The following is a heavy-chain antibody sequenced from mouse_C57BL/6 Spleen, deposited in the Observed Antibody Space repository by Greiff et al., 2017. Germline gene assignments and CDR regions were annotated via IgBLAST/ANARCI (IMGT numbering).Heavy chain of an antibody. V-gene: IGHV1-82*01. D-gene: IGHD2-4*01. CDR2: LFPGVGDN. Sequence: VLLQQSGPELVKPGASVKISCKASGYAFSSSWMNWVKQRPGKGLEWIGRLFPGVGDNNYNGKFKGKATLTADKSSSTAYMQLSSLTSEDSAVYFCARLYDYDLRYFDYWGQGTTLTVSS. CDR1: GYAFSSSW. CDR3: ARLYDYDLRYFDY. J-gene: IGHJ2*01.